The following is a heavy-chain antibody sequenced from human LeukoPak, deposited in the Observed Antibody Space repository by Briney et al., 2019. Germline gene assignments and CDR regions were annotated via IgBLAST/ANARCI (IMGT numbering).Heavy chain of an antibody. CDR1: GFPFSNTW. J-gene: IGHJ4*02. CDR3: ARIIVGATGIDY. CDR2: ISSDGNNI. V-gene: IGHV3-74*01. Sequence: PGGSLRLSCVASGFPFSNTWMSWVRQVPGKGLVWVSRISSDGNNIQYADSVKGRFTISRDNAKNTPYLQMNSLRVEDTAVYYCARIIVGATGIDYWGQGTLVTVSS. D-gene: IGHD1-26*01.